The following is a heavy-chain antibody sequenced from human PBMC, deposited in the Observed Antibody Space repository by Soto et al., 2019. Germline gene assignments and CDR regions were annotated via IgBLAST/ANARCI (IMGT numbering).Heavy chain of an antibody. D-gene: IGHD3-10*01. CDR3: AHRPVDGSGSPYPPYFDY. J-gene: IGHJ4*02. Sequence: ASGPTLVNPTQTLTLTCTFSGFSLSTSGVGVGWIRQPPGKALEWLALIYWDDDKRYSPSLKSRLTITKDTSKNQVVLTMTNMDPVDTATYYCAHRPVDGSGSPYPPYFDYWGQGTLVTVSS. V-gene: IGHV2-5*02. CDR2: IYWDDDK. CDR1: GFSLSTSGVG.